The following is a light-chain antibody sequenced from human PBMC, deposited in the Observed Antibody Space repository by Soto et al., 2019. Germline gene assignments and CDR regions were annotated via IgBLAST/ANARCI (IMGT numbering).Light chain of an antibody. CDR1: QSVSTN. Sequence: TQSPATLSVSPGERDALSCRASQSVSTNLAWYQQKPGQPPRLLIYFASTRATGIPARFSGSGSGTDFTLTISSLQPEDFATYYCQQSYSTPPAFGPGAKVAIK. CDR3: QQSYSTPPA. CDR2: FAS. J-gene: IGKJ3*01. V-gene: IGKV3-15*01.